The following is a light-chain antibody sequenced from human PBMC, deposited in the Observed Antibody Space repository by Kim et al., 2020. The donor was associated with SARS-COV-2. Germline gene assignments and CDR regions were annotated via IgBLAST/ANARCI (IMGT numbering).Light chain of an antibody. Sequence: EIVLTQSPGTVSLSPGERATLSCRASQRVPSSDLAWYQQRPGQAPRLLIYGASSRATGIPDRFSGSGSGTDFTLTVSRLEPEDFAVYYCQQYGSSPRTFGQGTKLEI. CDR3: QQYGSSPRT. CDR1: QRVPSSD. V-gene: IGKV3-20*01. J-gene: IGKJ2*01. CDR2: GAS.